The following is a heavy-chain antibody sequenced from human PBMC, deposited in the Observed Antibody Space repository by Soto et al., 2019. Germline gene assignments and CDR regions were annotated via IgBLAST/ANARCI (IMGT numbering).Heavy chain of an antibody. CDR2: IYHSGST. CDR3: ARLSVFILPLNKYYYYYYMDV. J-gene: IGHJ6*03. D-gene: IGHD1-26*01. V-gene: IGHV4-4*02. Sequence: SETLSLTCAVSSCSISSSNWWSWVRQPPGKGLEWIGEIYHSGSTNYIPSLKSRVTISVDKSKNQFSLKLSSVTAADTAVYYCARLSVFILPLNKYYYYYYMDVWGKGTTVTVSS. CDR1: SCSISSSNW.